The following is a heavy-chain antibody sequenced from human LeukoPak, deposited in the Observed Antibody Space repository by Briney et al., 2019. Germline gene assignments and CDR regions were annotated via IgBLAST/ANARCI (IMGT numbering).Heavy chain of an antibody. V-gene: IGHV3-30*18. CDR3: VKDNEAGGSPFDR. CDR2: ISYDGNKQ. Sequence: GGSLRLSCAASGFTFSSYGIHWVRQAPGKGLEWVAVISYDGNKQYYADSVKGRFTISRDNSKNTLYLQMSSLRAVDTAVYYCVKDNEAGGSPFDRWGQGTLVTVSS. CDR1: GFTFSSYG. D-gene: IGHD1-1*01. J-gene: IGHJ4*02.